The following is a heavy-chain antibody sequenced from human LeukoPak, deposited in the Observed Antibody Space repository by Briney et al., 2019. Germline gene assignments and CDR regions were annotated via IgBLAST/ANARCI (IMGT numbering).Heavy chain of an antibody. CDR2: IYTSGST. D-gene: IGHD3-10*01. Sequence: SQTLSLTCTVSGGSINSGSYYYHWIRQPAGKGLEWIGRIYTSGSTIYNPSLKSRVTISVDTSKNQVSLKLTSVTAADTAVYYCATSRFSGGLGRFDPWGQGTLVTVSS. CDR3: ATSRFSGGLGRFDP. J-gene: IGHJ5*02. CDR1: GGSINSGSYY. V-gene: IGHV4-61*02.